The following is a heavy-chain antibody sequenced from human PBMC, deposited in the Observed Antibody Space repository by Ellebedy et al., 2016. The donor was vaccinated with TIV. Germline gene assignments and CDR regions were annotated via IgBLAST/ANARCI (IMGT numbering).Heavy chain of an antibody. CDR1: GFTFSVNG. J-gene: IGHJ4*02. V-gene: IGHV3-33*01. D-gene: IGHD3-10*01. CDR3: VRDRWFGESQRTLDY. CDR2: IWHDGSKE. Sequence: PGGSLRLSCSASGFTFSVNGMHWVRQAPGKGLEWVADIWHDGSKEYYADSVKGRFTISRDNSKNTVYLQMNSLRAEDTAVYYCVRDRWFGESQRTLDYWGQGTLVTVSS.